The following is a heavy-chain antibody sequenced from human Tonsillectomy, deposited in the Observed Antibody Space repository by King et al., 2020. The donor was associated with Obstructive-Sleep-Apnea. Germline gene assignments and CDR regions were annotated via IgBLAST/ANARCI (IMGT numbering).Heavy chain of an antibody. D-gene: IGHD3-9*01. J-gene: IGHJ4*02. Sequence: VQLVESGGGVVQPGGSLRLSCAASGFTFSSYGMHWVRQAPGKGLEGVAFIRYDGSNKYYADSVKGRITISRDNSKKTLYLQMNSLGAEDTAVYYCAKGGSYYDILTGLDYWGQGTLVTVSS. V-gene: IGHV3-30*02. CDR1: GFTFSSYG. CDR2: IRYDGSNK. CDR3: AKGGSYYDILTGLDY.